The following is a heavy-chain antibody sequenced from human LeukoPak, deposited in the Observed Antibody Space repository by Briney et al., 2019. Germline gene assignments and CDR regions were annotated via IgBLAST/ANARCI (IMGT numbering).Heavy chain of an antibody. J-gene: IGHJ4*02. CDR3: AVRGRNYIYDF. CDR2: INPDSDDT. CDR1: GYTFSSFH. V-gene: IGHV1-8*01. Sequence: ASVKVSCKASGYTFSSFHINWLRQATGQGLEWMGWINPDSDDTGYAQKFQGRVTMTRDTSTNTAYMELNSLTSEDTAVYYCAVRGRNYIYDFWGRGTLVTVSS. D-gene: IGHD1-26*01.